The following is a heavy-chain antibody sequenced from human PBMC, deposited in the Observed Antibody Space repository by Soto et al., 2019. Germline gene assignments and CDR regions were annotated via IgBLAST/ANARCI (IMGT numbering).Heavy chain of an antibody. Sequence: QVQLQESGPGLVRPSETLSLTCTVCGAAGSRGSYYWTWMRQPPGKGLEWIGYIYYTGTTDYNPTRKKRVSISIDTPTSQISLWRSSVTAADTAVYYCARALCTNEGWLDPWGQGTLVSVS. D-gene: IGHD2-8*01. V-gene: IGHV4-61*01. CDR1: GAAGSRGSYY. J-gene: IGHJ5*02. CDR3: ARALCTNEGWLDP. CDR2: IYYTGTT.